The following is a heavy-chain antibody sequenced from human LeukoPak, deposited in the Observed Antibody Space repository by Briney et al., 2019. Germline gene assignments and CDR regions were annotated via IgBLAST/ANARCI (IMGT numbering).Heavy chain of an antibody. V-gene: IGHV3-23*01. CDR1: GFTFSSYS. D-gene: IGHD1-1*01. Sequence: GGSLRLSCAASGFTFSSYSMNWVRQAPGKGLEWVSAISGSGGSTYYADSVKGRFTISRDNSKNTLYLQMNSLRAEDTAVYYCAKGGWNDFYYYYYMDVWGKGTTVTVSS. CDR2: ISGSGGST. J-gene: IGHJ6*03. CDR3: AKGGWNDFYYYYYMDV.